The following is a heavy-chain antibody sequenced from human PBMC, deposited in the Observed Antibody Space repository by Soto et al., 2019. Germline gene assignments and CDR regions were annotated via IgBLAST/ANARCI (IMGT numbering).Heavy chain of an antibody. J-gene: IGHJ4*02. D-gene: IGHD1-26*01. Sequence: GASVKVSCKASGGTFSSYAISWVRQAPGQGLEWMGGIIPIFGTANYAQKFQGRVTITADESTSTAYMELSSLRSEDTAVYYCARVPGVGSGSYYDYFDYWGQGTLVTVSS. CDR1: GGTFSSYA. CDR3: ARVPGVGSGSYYDYFDY. V-gene: IGHV1-69*13. CDR2: IIPIFGTA.